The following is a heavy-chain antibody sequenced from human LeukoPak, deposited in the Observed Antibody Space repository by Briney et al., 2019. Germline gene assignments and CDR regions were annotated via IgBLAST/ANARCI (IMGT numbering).Heavy chain of an antibody. CDR1: GYTFSSHG. Sequence: GGSLRLSCAASGYTFSSHGMHWVRQAPGKGLEWVAVIWYDGSNKYYADSVKGRFTISRDNSKNTLYVEMNSLRAEDTAVYYCVRWGPDKAMDVWDKGTTVTVSS. V-gene: IGHV3-33*01. CDR2: IWYDGSNK. J-gene: IGHJ6*03. CDR3: VRWGPDKAMDV. D-gene: IGHD7-27*01.